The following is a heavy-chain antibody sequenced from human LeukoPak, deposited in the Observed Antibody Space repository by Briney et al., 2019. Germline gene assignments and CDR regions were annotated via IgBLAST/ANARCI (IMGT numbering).Heavy chain of an antibody. V-gene: IGHV1-24*01. CDR1: GDTVTGFS. J-gene: IGHJ4*02. CDR3: ATGYTYDYSLY. D-gene: IGHD5-18*01. CDR2: FYPEDGAR. Sequence: ASVKVSCKVSGDTVTGFSIHWVRQAPGHGVEWMGGFYPEDGARIFAQKFQGRVTMTEDTSTDTAYMDLSSLRSEDTAVYYCATGYTYDYSLYWGQGTLVTVSS.